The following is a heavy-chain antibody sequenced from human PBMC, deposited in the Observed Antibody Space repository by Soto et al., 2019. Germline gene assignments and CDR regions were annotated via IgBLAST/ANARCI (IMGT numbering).Heavy chain of an antibody. J-gene: IGHJ6*02. CDR1: GYTFTGYY. CDR2: INPNSGGT. V-gene: IGHV1-2*04. D-gene: IGHD6-6*01. Sequence: ASVKVSCKASGYTFTGYYMHWVRQAPGQGLEWMGWINPNSGGTNYAQKFQGWVIMTRDTSISTAYMELSRLRSDDTAVYYCATESSSSGSYYYYGMDVWGQGTTVTVSS. CDR3: ATESSSSGSYYYYGMDV.